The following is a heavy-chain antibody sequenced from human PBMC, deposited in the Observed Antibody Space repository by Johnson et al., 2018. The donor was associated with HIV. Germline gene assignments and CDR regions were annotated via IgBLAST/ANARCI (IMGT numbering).Heavy chain of an antibody. Sequence: VQLVESGGGLVQPGGSLRLSCAVSGFTFSNAWMSWVRQAPGKGLEWVSVIYSGGSTYYADSVKGRFTISRDNSKNTLDLQMNSLRAEDTAVYYCAKEVPVYSYGYYDAFDIWGQGTMVTVSS. J-gene: IGHJ3*02. D-gene: IGHD5-18*01. CDR1: GFTFSNAW. CDR3: AKEVPVYSYGYYDAFDI. V-gene: IGHV3-66*02. CDR2: IYSGGST.